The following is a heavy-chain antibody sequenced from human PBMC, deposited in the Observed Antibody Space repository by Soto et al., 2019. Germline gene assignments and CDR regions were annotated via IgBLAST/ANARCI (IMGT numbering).Heavy chain of an antibody. CDR1: GGTISGYY. J-gene: IGHJ4*02. V-gene: IGHV4-59*08. Sequence: SETLSLTCIVSGGTISGYYWSWIRQPPGKGLEWIGYVSYSGSTKYNPSLKSRVTISVDTSMNQFSLALTSVTAADTAMYYCARGSTTEKVDSWGQGILVTVSS. CDR3: ARGSTTEKVDS. CDR2: VSYSGST.